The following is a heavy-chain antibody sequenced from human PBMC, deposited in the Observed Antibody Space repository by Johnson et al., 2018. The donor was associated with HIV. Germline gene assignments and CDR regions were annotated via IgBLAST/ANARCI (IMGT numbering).Heavy chain of an antibody. D-gene: IGHD2-15*01. CDR2: ISYDGSNR. J-gene: IGHJ3*02. Sequence: QVQLVESGGGVVQPGRSLRLSCAASVFTLNTYAMHWVRQAPGKGLEWVAVISYDGSNRYYADSVKGRFTISRDKSKNTLYLQLNSLRAEDTAVYHCARERYGSQAIDAFDIWGQGTMVTVSS. V-gene: IGHV3-30*04. CDR1: VFTLNTYA. CDR3: ARERYGSQAIDAFDI.